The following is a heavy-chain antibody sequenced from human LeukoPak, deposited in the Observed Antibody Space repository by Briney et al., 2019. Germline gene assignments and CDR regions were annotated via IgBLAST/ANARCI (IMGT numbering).Heavy chain of an antibody. CDR2: IYTSGST. V-gene: IGHV4-4*07. D-gene: IGHD6-6*01. CDR1: GGSISSYY. Sequence: SETLSLTCTVSGGSISSYYWNWIRQPAGKGLEWIGRIYTSGSTNYNPSLKSRVTISVDTSKNQFSLKLSSVTAADTAVYYCARGYSSSPGAFDIWGQGTMVTVSS. CDR3: ARGYSSSPGAFDI. J-gene: IGHJ3*02.